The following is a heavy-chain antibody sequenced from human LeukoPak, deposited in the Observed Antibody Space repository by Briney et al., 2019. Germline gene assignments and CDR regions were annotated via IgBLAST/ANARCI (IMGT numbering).Heavy chain of an antibody. V-gene: IGHV3-11*01. CDR2: MSRSGTTK. Sequence: GRSLRLSCAASGFTFSDYNMRWIRQAPGEGMEWVSSMSRSGTTKYYADSVKGRFTISRDNAKNSLFLQMNSLRAEDTAVYYCARVLRYCSGGNCYSGGLGYMDVWGKGTTVTVSS. CDR3: ARVLRYCSGGNCYSGGLGYMDV. D-gene: IGHD2-15*01. J-gene: IGHJ6*03. CDR1: GFTFSDYN.